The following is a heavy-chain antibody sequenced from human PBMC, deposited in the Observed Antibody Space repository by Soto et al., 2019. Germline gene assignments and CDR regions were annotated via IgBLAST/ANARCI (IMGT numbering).Heavy chain of an antibody. CDR1: GFTFSSYA. Sequence: GGSLRLSCAAYGFTFSSYAMSWVRQSPGKGLEWVSAISGSGGSTYYADSVKGRFTISRDNSKNTLYLQMNSLRAEDTAVYYCAKDLLPSAYYYYVLAVWGQGTSVTVSS. D-gene: IGHD2-2*01. CDR3: AKDLLPSAYYYYVLAV. J-gene: IGHJ6*02. CDR2: ISGSGGST. V-gene: IGHV3-23*01.